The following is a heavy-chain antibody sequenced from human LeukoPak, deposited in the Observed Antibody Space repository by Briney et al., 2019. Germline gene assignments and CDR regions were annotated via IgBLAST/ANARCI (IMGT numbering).Heavy chain of an antibody. J-gene: IGHJ4*02. D-gene: IGHD5-24*01. Sequence: ASVKVSCKASGYTFTGYYMHWVRQAPGQGLEWMGWINPNSGGTNHAQKFQGRVTMTRDTSISTAYMKLSRLRSDDTAVYYCARDNADGYNADYWGQGTLVTVSS. CDR1: GYTFTGYY. V-gene: IGHV1-2*02. CDR2: INPNSGGT. CDR3: ARDNADGYNADY.